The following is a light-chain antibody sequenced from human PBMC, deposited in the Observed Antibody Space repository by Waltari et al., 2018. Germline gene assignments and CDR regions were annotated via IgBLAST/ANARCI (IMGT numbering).Light chain of an antibody. CDR2: AKN. J-gene: IGLJ2*01. Sequence: SSELTQDPAVSVAMGQPVTITCQGNGLRSYYASWYQQKPGPAPILIMYAKNNRPSGVPDRFSGSNSDNTASLTITGAQAEDEASYYCHSRDASGVGGSFGGGTKLTVL. V-gene: IGLV3-19*01. CDR3: HSRDASGVGGS. CDR1: GLRSYY.